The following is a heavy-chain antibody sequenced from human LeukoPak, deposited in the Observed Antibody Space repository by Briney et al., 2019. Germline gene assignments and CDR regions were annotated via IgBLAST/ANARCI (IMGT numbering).Heavy chain of an antibody. D-gene: IGHD5-12*01. J-gene: IGHJ5*02. Sequence: SETLSLTCTVSGGSISSYYWSWIRQPPGKGLEWIGYIYYSGSTNYNPSLKSRVTISVDTSKNQFSLKLSSVTAADTAVYYCARDLGFYSGYDSWGQGTLVTVSS. CDR2: IYYSGST. CDR3: ARDLGFYSGYDS. V-gene: IGHV4-59*01. CDR1: GGSISSYY.